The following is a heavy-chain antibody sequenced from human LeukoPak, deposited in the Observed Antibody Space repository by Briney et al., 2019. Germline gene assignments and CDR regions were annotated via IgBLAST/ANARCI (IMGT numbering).Heavy chain of an antibody. CDR3: AKEEPRDYGDYVVRDYFDY. CDR1: GFTFSSYA. V-gene: IGHV3-23*01. J-gene: IGHJ4*02. D-gene: IGHD4-17*01. Sequence: GGSLRLSCAASGFTFSSYAMSWVRQAPGKGLEWVSAISGSGGSTYYADSVKGRFTISRDNSKNTLYLQMNSLRAEDTAVYYCAKEEPRDYGDYVVRDYFDYWGQGTLVTVSS. CDR2: ISGSGGST.